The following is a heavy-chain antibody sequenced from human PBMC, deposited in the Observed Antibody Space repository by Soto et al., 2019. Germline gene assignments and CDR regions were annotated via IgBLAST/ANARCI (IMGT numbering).Heavy chain of an antibody. CDR1: GGSFSGYY. V-gene: IGHV4-34*01. CDR3: ARESHDILTGPHWVWYLDL. D-gene: IGHD3-9*01. J-gene: IGHJ2*01. CDR2: INDRGSI. Sequence: QVQLQQWGAGPLRPLETLSLTCGVSGGSFSGYYWAWIRQSPGKGLEWIGEINDRGSINYNPSLKSRVSISVDTSKNHYSLNLRSVTAADTAVYYCARESHDILTGPHWVWYLDLWGRGTLVTVSS.